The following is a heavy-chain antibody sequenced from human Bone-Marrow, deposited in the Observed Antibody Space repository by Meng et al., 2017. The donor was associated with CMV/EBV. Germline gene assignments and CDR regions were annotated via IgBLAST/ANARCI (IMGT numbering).Heavy chain of an antibody. V-gene: IGHV1-18*01. CDR1: GYAFTRFG. D-gene: IGHD2-21*02. J-gene: IGHJ2*01. Sequence: SGYAFTRFGVRWVRQAPVQGLEWVGWISPSNGNTKYAQKLPVRVTMTTDTPTSTAYMELRSLKSDDTAVYYCARGVKVVTDYWYFDLWGRGTLVTVSS. CDR2: ISPSNGNT. CDR3: ARGVKVVTDYWYFDL.